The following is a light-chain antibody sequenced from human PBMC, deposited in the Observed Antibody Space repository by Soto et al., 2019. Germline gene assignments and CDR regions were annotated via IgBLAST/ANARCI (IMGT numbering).Light chain of an antibody. CDR3: QQYGSSPRT. Sequence: EIVLTQFPDTLSLSPGERVTLSCRASQSVSSSSLAWYQHKRGQAPRLLIHGASSRATGIPDRFSGSGSGTDFTLTISRLEPEDFAVYYCQQYGSSPRTFGQGTKVDIK. J-gene: IGKJ1*01. CDR1: QSVSSSS. CDR2: GAS. V-gene: IGKV3-20*01.